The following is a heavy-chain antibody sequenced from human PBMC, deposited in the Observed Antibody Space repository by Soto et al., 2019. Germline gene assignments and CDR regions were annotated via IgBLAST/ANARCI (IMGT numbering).Heavy chain of an antibody. CDR2: INSDGSST. V-gene: IGHV3-74*01. Sequence: GGSLRLSCAASGFTFSSYWMHWVRQAPGKGLVWVSRINSDGSSTSYADSVKGRFTISRDNAKNTLYLQMNSLRAEDTAVYYCARYSSSSANYYYYYYGMDVWGQGTTVNVSS. J-gene: IGHJ6*02. CDR1: GFTFSSYW. CDR3: ARYSSSSANYYYYYYGMDV. D-gene: IGHD6-6*01.